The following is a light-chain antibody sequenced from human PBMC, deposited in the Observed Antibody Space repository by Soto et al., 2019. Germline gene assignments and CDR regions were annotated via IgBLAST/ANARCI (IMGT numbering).Light chain of an antibody. J-gene: IGKJ5*01. CDR2: GAS. Sequence: EVVLTQSPATLHLSPGERATLSCRASQSVSRNLAWYQQKPGQAPRLLIYGASSRATGISARFSGSGSGTEFTLTIGSLQSEDFAVYYCQQYHNWPITSGQGTRLEIK. V-gene: IGKV3-15*01. CDR1: QSVSRN. CDR3: QQYHNWPIT.